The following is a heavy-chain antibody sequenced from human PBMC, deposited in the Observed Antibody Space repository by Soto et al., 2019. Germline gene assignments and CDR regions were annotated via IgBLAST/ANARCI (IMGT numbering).Heavy chain of an antibody. Sequence: PXGSLRLSCAASGFSFSDYYMSWIRQAPGKGLEWVSYISSSGSTIYYADSVKGRFTISRDNAKNSLYLQMNSLRAEDTAVYYCERDQIPYTVTFDYWGQGTLVTVSS. J-gene: IGHJ4*02. D-gene: IGHD4-4*01. CDR3: ERDQIPYTVTFDY. V-gene: IGHV3-11*01. CDR2: ISSSGSTI. CDR1: GFSFSDYY.